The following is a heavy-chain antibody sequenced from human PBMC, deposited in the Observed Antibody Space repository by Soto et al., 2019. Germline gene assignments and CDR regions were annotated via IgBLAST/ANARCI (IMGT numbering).Heavy chain of an antibody. CDR3: AREGPAPYYYYGMDV. J-gene: IGHJ6*02. Sequence: QVQLVQSGGEVKKPGASVKVSCKTSGYSFTTYGISWVRQAPGQGLEWMGWISGYNGNTNYAQKFQGRVTMTKDTSTSKAYMELRSMRSADTAVYYCAREGPAPYYYYGMDVWGQGSTVAVSS. CDR1: GYSFTTYG. CDR2: ISGYNGNT. V-gene: IGHV1-18*01.